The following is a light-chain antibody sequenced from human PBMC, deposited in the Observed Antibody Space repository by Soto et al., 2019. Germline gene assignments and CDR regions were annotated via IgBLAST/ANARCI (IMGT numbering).Light chain of an antibody. CDR2: GAS. CDR1: QSISRW. V-gene: IGKV1-5*01. J-gene: IGKJ5*01. Sequence: IQMPQSTSTLSASLGERGALSFRSSQSISRWLAWYQQKPGKAPKILISGASIMASGVPSRFSGTGSGTEFTLTISSLQPDDFAVYFCQQYNSCSPITFGQGTRLEIK. CDR3: QQYNSCSPIT.